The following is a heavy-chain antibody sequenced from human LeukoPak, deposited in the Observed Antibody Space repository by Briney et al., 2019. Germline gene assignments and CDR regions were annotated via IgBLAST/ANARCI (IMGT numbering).Heavy chain of an antibody. CDR2: ISYDGSNK. V-gene: IGHV3-30*18. J-gene: IGHJ4*02. CDR3: AKDFSSYWVAATDY. D-gene: IGHD2-15*01. Sequence: PGGSLRLSCAASGFTFSSYGMHWVRQAPGKGLEWVAVISYDGSNKYYADSVKGRFTISRDNSKNTLYLQMNSLRAEDTAVYYCAKDFSSYWVAATDYWGQGTLVTVSS. CDR1: GFTFSSYG.